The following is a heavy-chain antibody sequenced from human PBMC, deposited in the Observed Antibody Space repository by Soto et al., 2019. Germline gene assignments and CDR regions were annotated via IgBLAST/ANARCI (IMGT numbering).Heavy chain of an antibody. Sequence: EVQLVESGGGLVQPGESLRLSCAASGFTFDYYWMHWVRQAPGKGLVWVSRIYSDGTSTTYAGSVKGRFTISRDNAKNTVSLQMNRLRADDTAVYYCARGDRGAFDLWGQGTVVTVSS. D-gene: IGHD1-26*01. J-gene: IGHJ3*01. CDR2: IYSDGTST. V-gene: IGHV3-74*01. CDR1: GFTFDYYW. CDR3: ARGDRGAFDL.